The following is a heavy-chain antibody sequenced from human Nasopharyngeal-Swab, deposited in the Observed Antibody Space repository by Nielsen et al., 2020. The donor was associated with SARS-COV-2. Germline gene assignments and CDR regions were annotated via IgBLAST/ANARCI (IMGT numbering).Heavy chain of an antibody. CDR3: ARVGSSWYGSNYYYYMDV. J-gene: IGHJ6*03. Sequence: GGSLRLSCAASGFTFSSYGMHWVRQAPGKGLEWVAVIWYDGSNKYYADSVKGRFTISRDNSKNTLYLQMNSLRAEDTAVYYCARVGSSWYGSNYYYYMDVWGKGTTVTVSS. CDR1: GFTFSSYG. CDR2: IWYDGSNK. D-gene: IGHD6-13*01. V-gene: IGHV3-33*01.